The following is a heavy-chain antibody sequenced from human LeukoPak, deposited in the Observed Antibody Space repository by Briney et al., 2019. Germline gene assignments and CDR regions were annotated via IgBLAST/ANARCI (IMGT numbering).Heavy chain of an antibody. Sequence: GGSLRLSCTASGFTFSNYWMSWVRQAPGKGLARVADIKQDGSEKSYVDSVKGRFTISRDNAKNSLYLQMNSLRREDMAVYDCARVQTTVTTLDYWGEGTLVTVSS. CDR3: ARVQTTVTTLDY. V-gene: IGHV3-7*02. J-gene: IGHJ4*02. CDR2: IKQDGSEK. D-gene: IGHD4-17*01. CDR1: GFTFSNYW.